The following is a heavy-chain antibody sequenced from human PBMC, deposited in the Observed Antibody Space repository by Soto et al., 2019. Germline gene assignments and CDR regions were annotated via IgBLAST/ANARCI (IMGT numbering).Heavy chain of an antibody. V-gene: IGHV4-61*01. Sequence: SETLSLTCTASGGSVSSGSYFWSCIRQPPGKGLEWFGYMHDSGSTKHNPSLKSRVTISIDTSEHLFSLRLSSVNAADTAVYYCARQGGGELSLLEYHYYSMDVWGQGTTVTVSS. CDR3: ARQGGGELSLLEYHYYSMDV. D-gene: IGHD3-16*01. CDR1: GGSVSSGSYF. CDR2: MHDSGST. J-gene: IGHJ6*02.